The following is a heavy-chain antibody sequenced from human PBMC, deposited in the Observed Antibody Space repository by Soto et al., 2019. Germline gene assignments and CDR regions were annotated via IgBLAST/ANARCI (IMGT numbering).Heavy chain of an antibody. D-gene: IGHD2-15*01. CDR2: ISGSGGST. V-gene: IGHV3-23*01. CDR3: AKALLYCSGGSCYSPAEYFQH. Sequence: EVQLLESGGGLVQPGGSLRLSCAASGFTFSSYAMSWVRQAPGKGLEWVSAISGSGGSTYYADSVKGRFTISRDNSKNTLYLQMNSLRGEDTAVYYCAKALLYCSGGSCYSPAEYFQHWGQGTLVTVSS. J-gene: IGHJ1*01. CDR1: GFTFSSYA.